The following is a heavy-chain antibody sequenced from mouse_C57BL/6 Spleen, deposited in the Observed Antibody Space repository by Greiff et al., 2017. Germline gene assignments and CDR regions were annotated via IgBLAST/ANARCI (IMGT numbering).Heavy chain of an antibody. D-gene: IGHD1-1*01. V-gene: IGHV3-6*01. CDR3: ARIYYGIDY. CDR2: ISYAGSN. J-gene: IGHJ2*01. Sequence: EVQRVESGPGLVKPSQSLSFTCSVTGYSITSGYYWNWIRQFPSNKLECMGYISYAGSNNYNPSLKNQNTITRDTSKTQYFLKLNSVTTEDTATYYCARIYYGIDYRGQGTTLTVSS. CDR1: GYSITSGYY.